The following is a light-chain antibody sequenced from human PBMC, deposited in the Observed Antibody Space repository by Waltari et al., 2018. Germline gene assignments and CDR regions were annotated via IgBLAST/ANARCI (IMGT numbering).Light chain of an antibody. CDR2: HAS. V-gene: IGKV3-20*01. J-gene: IGKJ1*01. CDR3: QHYESLPVT. Sequence: EIVLTQSPGTLSLSPGERATLSCRASQSISKYLAWYQQKPGQAPRLLIYHASSRAADIPDRFSGSGYGTDFSLTISRLEPEDFAVYYCQHYESLPVTFGQGTKVEIK. CDR1: QSISKY.